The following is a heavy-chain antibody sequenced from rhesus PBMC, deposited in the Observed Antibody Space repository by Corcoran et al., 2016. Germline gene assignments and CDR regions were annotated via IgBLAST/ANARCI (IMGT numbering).Heavy chain of an antibody. CDR1: GVSISSNS. CDR3: AILREYYFDY. CDR2: IIGSGTTT. V-gene: IGHV4-169*01. Sequence: QLQLQESGPGLVKPSETLSVTCAVSGVSISSNSWSWIRQPPVEGLEWIGRIIGSGTTTNTNPSRKRLFTRSLDTSKTQLALKVSSVTAADTAVYCCAILREYYFDYWGQGVLVTVSS. D-gene: IGHD2-15*01. J-gene: IGHJ4*01.